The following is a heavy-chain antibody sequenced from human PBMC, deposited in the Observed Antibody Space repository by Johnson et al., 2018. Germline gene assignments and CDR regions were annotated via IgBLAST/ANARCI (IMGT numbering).Heavy chain of an antibody. V-gene: IGHV3-74*01. Sequence: EVQLVESGGGLVQFGGSLRLSCAASGFTFSSYWMHWVRQAPGKGLVWVSRINSDGSSTSYADSVKGRFTSSRDNAKNTLYLQMNGLRAEDTAVYYCARYWGWEAFDIWGQGTMVTVSS. D-gene: IGHD7-27*01. CDR1: GFTFSSYW. CDR3: ARYWGWEAFDI. J-gene: IGHJ3*02. CDR2: INSDGSST.